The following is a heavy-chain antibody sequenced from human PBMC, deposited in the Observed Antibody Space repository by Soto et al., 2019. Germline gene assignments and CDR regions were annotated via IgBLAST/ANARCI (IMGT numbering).Heavy chain of an antibody. Sequence: GESLKISCKGSGYSFPSYWIGWVRQMPGKGREWMGIVYPGDSDTRYSPSFQGQVNISADKSISTAYPQWSSLKASDTAMDYCARKPVAAAASFYSYNCGRAVWGQGPQVTVSS. CDR2: VYPGDSDT. V-gene: IGHV5-51*01. CDR1: GYSFPSYW. CDR3: ARKPVAAAASFYSYNCGRAV. J-gene: IGHJ6*02. D-gene: IGHD6-13*01.